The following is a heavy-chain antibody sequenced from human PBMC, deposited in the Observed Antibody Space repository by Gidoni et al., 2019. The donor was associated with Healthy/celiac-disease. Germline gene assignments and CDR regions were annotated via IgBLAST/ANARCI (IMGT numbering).Heavy chain of an antibody. D-gene: IGHD5-18*01. Sequence: EVQLVESGGGLVKPGGSLRLSCAASRFTFSSYSMNWVRQAPGKGLEWVSSISSSSSYIYYADSVKGRFTISRDNAKNSLYLQMNSLRAEDTAVYYCARDSSYGYIRWFDPWGQGTLVTVSS. CDR1: RFTFSSYS. J-gene: IGHJ5*02. CDR2: ISSSSSYI. V-gene: IGHV3-21*01. CDR3: ARDSSYGYIRWFDP.